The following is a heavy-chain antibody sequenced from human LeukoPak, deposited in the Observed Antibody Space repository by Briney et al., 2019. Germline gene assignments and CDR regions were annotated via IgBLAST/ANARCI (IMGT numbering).Heavy chain of an antibody. CDR2: MNPNSGNT. Sequence: ASVKVSCKASGYTFTSYEINWVRQATGQGLEWLGWMNPNSGNTGYEQKFQGRVTMTRNTSISTAYMELSSLRSDDTAVYFCARDYGGNSGWFDPWGQGTLVTVSS. CDR1: GYTFTSYE. D-gene: IGHD4-23*01. CDR3: ARDYGGNSGWFDP. V-gene: IGHV1-8*01. J-gene: IGHJ5*02.